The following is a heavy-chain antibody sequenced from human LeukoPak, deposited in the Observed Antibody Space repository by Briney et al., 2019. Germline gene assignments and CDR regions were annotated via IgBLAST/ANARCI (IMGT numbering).Heavy chain of an antibody. Sequence: PGGSLRLSCAASGFTFDDYGMSWVRQAPGKGLEWVSGINWNGGSTGYADSVKGRFTISRDNAKNSLYLQMNSLRAEDTALYYCAREKITEIRFLEWLQTGGYAFDIWGQGTMVTVSS. V-gene: IGHV3-20*04. CDR1: GFTFDDYG. D-gene: IGHD3-3*01. CDR3: AREKITEIRFLEWLQTGGYAFDI. CDR2: INWNGGST. J-gene: IGHJ3*02.